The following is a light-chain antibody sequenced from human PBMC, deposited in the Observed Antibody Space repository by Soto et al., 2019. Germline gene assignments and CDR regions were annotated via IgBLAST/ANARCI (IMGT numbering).Light chain of an antibody. CDR2: DGF. V-gene: IGKV1-5*01. Sequence: DIQMTQSPSTLSASVGDRVTITCRASHNINNWLAWYLQKPGKAPKLLIKDGFSLGSGVPSRFSGSGSGTEFTLTISSLQPEDFATCYCQQYHTYPYTFGQGTKLEIK. J-gene: IGKJ2*01. CDR3: QQYHTYPYT. CDR1: HNINNW.